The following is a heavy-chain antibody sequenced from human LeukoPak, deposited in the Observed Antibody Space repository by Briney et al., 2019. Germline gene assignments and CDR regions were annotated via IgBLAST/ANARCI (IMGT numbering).Heavy chain of an antibody. CDR1: GYSFSRYG. CDR3: ARDDYTWGY. Sequence: APVKVSCKASGYSFSRYGISWVRQAPGQGLEWIGWISTYNGNTNYAQKFQGRVTMTRDTSISTAYMELSRLRSDDTAVYYCARDDYTWGYWGQGTLVTVSS. J-gene: IGHJ4*02. V-gene: IGHV1-18*01. CDR2: ISTYNGNT. D-gene: IGHD4-11*01.